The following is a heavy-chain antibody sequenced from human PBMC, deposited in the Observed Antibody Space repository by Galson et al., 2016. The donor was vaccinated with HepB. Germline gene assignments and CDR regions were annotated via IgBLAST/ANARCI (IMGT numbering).Heavy chain of an antibody. D-gene: IGHD3-16*01. CDR1: GGSFSTYG. CDR3: ARPKQDYRLYAMDV. V-gene: IGHV1-69*13. Sequence: SVKVSCKASGGSFSTYGISWVRQAPGQGLEWMGGIIPTFRTPNYAQKLQGRVTITADESTSTVYMELSRLTSEDTAVYYCARPKQDYRLYAMDVWGQGTTITVSS. CDR2: IIPTFRTP. J-gene: IGHJ6*02.